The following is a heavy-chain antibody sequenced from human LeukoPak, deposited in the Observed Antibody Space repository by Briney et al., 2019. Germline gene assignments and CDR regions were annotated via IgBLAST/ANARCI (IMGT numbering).Heavy chain of an antibody. Sequence: SETLSLTCAVSGGSISSYYWSWIRQPAGKGLEWIGRIYTSGSTNYNPSLKSRVTMSVDTSKNQFSLKLSSVTAADTAVYYCARGRGYYDSSGYLLDYWGQGTLVTVSS. V-gene: IGHV4-4*07. D-gene: IGHD3-22*01. CDR2: IYTSGST. CDR3: ARGRGYYDSSGYLLDY. CDR1: GGSISSYY. J-gene: IGHJ4*02.